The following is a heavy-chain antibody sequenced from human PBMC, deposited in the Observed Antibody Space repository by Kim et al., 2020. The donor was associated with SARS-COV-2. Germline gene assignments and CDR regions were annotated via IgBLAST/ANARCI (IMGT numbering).Heavy chain of an antibody. D-gene: IGHD3-16*02. Sequence: YTSGRTKYNPPLQSRVTMSVDMSTNQYSLKLSSVTAADTAVYYCASALEHWGQGTLVTVSS. J-gene: IGHJ4*02. CDR2: YTSGRT. CDR3: ASALEH. V-gene: IGHV4-4*07.